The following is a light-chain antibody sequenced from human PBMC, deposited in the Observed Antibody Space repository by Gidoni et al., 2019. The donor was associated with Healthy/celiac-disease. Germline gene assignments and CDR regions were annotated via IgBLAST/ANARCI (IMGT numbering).Light chain of an antibody. CDR3: QQYNNWPPLT. V-gene: IGKV3D-15*01. CDR2: GAS. Sequence: EIVMTQSPATLSVSPGERATLSCRASQSVSSNLASYQQQPGQPPRLLIYGASTRATGIPARFSGSGSGTEFTLTISSLQSEDFAVYYCQQYNNWPPLTFGGGTKVEIK. J-gene: IGKJ4*01. CDR1: QSVSSN.